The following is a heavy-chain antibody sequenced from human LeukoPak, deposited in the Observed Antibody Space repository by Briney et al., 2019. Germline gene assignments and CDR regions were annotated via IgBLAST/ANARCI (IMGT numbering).Heavy chain of an antibody. J-gene: IGHJ5*02. CDR3: AREWELLGLNNWFDL. D-gene: IGHD1-26*01. V-gene: IGHV1-69*04. Sequence: ASVKVSCKASGGTFSSYAISWVRQAPGQGLEWMGRIIPIFGIANYAQKFQGRVTITADKSTSTAYMELSSLRSEDTAVYYCAREWELLGLNNWFDLWGQGTLVTVSS. CDR2: IIPIFGIA. CDR1: GGTFSSYA.